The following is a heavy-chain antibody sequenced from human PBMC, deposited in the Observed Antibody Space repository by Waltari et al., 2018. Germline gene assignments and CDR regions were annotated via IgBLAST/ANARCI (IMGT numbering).Heavy chain of an antibody. CDR1: GGTFGTYA. CDR2: VIPIFGTP. Sequence: QVQLVQSGAEVKQPGASVKVSCKASGGTFGTYAITWVRQAPGQGLEWMGGVIPIFGTPNYAPKCQGRVTVSADPSTSTAYLEVRRLISEDTAVYYCAKREIGYAFDIWGHGTMVTVSS. V-gene: IGHV1-69*12. D-gene: IGHD1-26*01. J-gene: IGHJ3*02. CDR3: AKREIGYAFDI.